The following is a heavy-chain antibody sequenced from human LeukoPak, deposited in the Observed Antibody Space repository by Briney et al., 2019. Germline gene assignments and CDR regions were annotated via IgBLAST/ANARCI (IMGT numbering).Heavy chain of an antibody. D-gene: IGHD6-13*01. Sequence: ASVKVSCKASGYTFTSYDINWVRQATGQGLEWMGWMNPNSGNTGYAQKFQGRVTITRNTSISTAYMELSSLRSEDTAVYYCARGGVSTNWFDPWGQGTLVTVSS. V-gene: IGHV1-8*03. CDR3: ARGGVSTNWFDP. CDR1: GYTFTSYD. J-gene: IGHJ5*02. CDR2: MNPNSGNT.